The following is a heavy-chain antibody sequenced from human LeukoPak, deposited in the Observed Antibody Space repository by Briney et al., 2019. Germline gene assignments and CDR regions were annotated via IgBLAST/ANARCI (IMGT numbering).Heavy chain of an antibody. V-gene: IGHV3-74*01. CDR1: GFTFSNYW. CDR3: ARSNQADDY. CDR2: INPGGSST. Sequence: GSPRLSCAASGFTFSNYWMHWVRQVPGKGLVWVSRINPGGSSTTYADSVKGRFTISRDNAKNTLYLQMNSLRAEDTAVYYCARSNQADDYWGQGTLVTVSS. J-gene: IGHJ4*02. D-gene: IGHD4-11*01.